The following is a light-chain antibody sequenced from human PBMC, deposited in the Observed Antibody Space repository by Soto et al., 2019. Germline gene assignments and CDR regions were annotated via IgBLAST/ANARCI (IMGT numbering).Light chain of an antibody. CDR2: GAS. J-gene: IGKJ1*01. V-gene: IGKV3-20*01. CDR3: QQYGRSLWT. Sequence: EIVLTQSPGTLSLSPGDRATLSCRASQRVSNNYLAWYQQKPGQAPRLLIDGASTRATGIPDRFSGSGFGTDFTLTISSLEPEDFAVYYCQQYGRSLWTFGQGTKVDIK. CDR1: QRVSNNY.